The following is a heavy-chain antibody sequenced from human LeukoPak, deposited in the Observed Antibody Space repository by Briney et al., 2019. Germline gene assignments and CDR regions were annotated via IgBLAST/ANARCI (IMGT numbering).Heavy chain of an antibody. D-gene: IGHD6-13*01. J-gene: IGHJ4*02. V-gene: IGHV4-39*07. Sequence: SSETLSLTCAVSGGSISSSSYYWAWIRQPPGKGLEWVGSMFYSGSTYYNPSLKSRATISVNTSKNQFSLKLSSVTAADTAVYYCARLYSITWYYFDYWGQGTLVTVSS. CDR2: MFYSGST. CDR3: ARLYSITWYYFDY. CDR1: GGSISSSSYY.